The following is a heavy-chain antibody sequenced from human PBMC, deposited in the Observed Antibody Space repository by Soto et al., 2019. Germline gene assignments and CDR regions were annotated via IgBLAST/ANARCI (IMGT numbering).Heavy chain of an antibody. J-gene: IGHJ4*02. V-gene: IGHV3-23*01. D-gene: IGHD3-22*01. Sequence: GGSLRLSCAASGFTFSSYAMSWVRQAPGKGLEWVSAISGSGGSTYYADSVKGRFTISRDNSKNTLYLQMNSLRAEDTAVYYCARESGYDSSGYYYYWGQGTLVTVSS. CDR1: GFTFSSYA. CDR3: ARESGYDSSGYYYY. CDR2: ISGSGGST.